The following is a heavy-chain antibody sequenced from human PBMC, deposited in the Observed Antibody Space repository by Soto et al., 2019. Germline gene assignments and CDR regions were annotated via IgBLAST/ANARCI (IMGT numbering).Heavy chain of an antibody. CDR3: ARAVILSQPKGLDV. CDR2: INGASGKV. V-gene: IGHV1-3*01. CDR1: GYSFTTYR. J-gene: IGHJ6*02. Sequence: QVQLVQSGAEVKKPGASVKVSRKSSGYSFTTYRIHWLRQAPGQSLEWMGWINGASGKVEYSQRFQDRVTISRDTSASTDYMEVSRLTFDDTAVYRCARAVILSQPKGLDVWGQATAVIVSS. D-gene: IGHD3-16*02.